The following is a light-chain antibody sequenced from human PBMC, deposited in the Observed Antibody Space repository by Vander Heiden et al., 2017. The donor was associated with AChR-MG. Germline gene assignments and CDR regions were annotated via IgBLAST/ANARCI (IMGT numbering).Light chain of an antibody. CDR2: DAS. CDR3: QQRSNWLVVT. V-gene: IGKV3-11*01. Sequence: EIVLTQSPATLSLSPGERATLSCRASQSVSSYLAWYQQKPGQAPRLLIYDASNRATGIPARFSGSGYGTDFTLTISSREPEDFAVYYCQQRSNWLVVTFGHRTKVDIK. J-gene: IGKJ3*01. CDR1: QSVSSY.